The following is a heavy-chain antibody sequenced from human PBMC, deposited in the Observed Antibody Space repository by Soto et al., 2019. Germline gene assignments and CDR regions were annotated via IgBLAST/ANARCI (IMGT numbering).Heavy chain of an antibody. D-gene: IGHD3-10*01. J-gene: IGHJ5*02. CDR3: ARHKLDLRGVMGGLVANWFDP. CDR2: IYYSGST. CDR1: GGSISSSSYY. V-gene: IGHV4-39*01. Sequence: QLQLQESGPGLVKPSETLSLTCTVSGGSISSSSYYWGWIRQPPGKGLEWIGSIYYSGSTYYNPSLKSRVTISVDTSKNQFSLKLSSVTAADTAVYYCARHKLDLRGVMGGLVANWFDPWGQGTLVTVSS.